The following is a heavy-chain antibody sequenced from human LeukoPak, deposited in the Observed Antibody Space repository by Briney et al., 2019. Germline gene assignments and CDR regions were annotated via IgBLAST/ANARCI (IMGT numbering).Heavy chain of an antibody. CDR2: ISAYNGNT. V-gene: IGHV1-18*01. Sequence: ASVKVSCKASGYTFTSYGISWVRQAPGQGLEWMGWISAYNGNTNYAQKLQGRVTMTTDTSTSTAYMELRSLRSDDTAVYYCARVGILLGYCSSTSCYGRYDYWGQGTLVTVSS. D-gene: IGHD2-2*01. CDR3: ARVGILLGYCSSTSCYGRYDY. J-gene: IGHJ4*02. CDR1: GYTFTSYG.